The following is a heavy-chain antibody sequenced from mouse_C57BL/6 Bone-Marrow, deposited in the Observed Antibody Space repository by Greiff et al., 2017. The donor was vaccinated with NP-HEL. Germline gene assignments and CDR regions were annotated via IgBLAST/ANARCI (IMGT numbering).Heavy chain of an antibody. V-gene: IGHV1-9*01. D-gene: IGHD2-4*01. Sequence: QVQLQQSGAELMKPGASVKLSCKATGYTFTGYWIEWVKQRLGHGLEWIGKILPGSGSTHYNEKFTGKATLTADTSSNTAYMQLSSLTTEYSAIYYCASLYDYGIDFDYWGQGTTLTVSS. CDR3: ASLYDYGIDFDY. J-gene: IGHJ2*01. CDR1: GYTFTGYW. CDR2: ILPGSGST.